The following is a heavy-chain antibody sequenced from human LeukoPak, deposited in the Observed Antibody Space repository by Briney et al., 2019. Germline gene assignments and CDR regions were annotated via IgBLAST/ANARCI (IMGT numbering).Heavy chain of an antibody. CDR1: GFSVNSYY. D-gene: IGHD5-18*01. V-gene: IGHV3-53*01. CDR2: LSSGDNT. Sequence: PGGSLRLSCAASGFSVNSYYMSWVRQAPGRGLEWVSALSSGDNTHYADSVNGRFTISRDNSKNTPYLQLNSLRAEDTAVYYCAKSDTWIQLWWVVYFDYWGQGTLVTVSS. CDR3: AKSDTWIQLWWVVYFDY. J-gene: IGHJ4*02.